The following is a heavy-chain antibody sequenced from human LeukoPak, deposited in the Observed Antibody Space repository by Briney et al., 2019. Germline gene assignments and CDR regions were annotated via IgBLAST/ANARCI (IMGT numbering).Heavy chain of an antibody. CDR1: GGSISSYY. Sequence: SETLSLTCTVPGGSISSYYWSWIRQPPGKGLEWIGYIYYSGSTNYNPSLKSRVTISVDTSKNQFSLKLSSVTAADTAVYYCAKTIYDFWSGYASPGGMDVWGQGTTVTVSS. J-gene: IGHJ6*02. V-gene: IGHV4-59*01. CDR2: IYYSGST. D-gene: IGHD3-3*01. CDR3: AKTIYDFWSGYASPGGMDV.